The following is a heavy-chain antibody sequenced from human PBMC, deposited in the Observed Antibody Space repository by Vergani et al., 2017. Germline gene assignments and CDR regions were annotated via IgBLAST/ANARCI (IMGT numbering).Heavy chain of an antibody. CDR1: GYTFTGYY. J-gene: IGHJ5*02. V-gene: IGHV1-46*03. D-gene: IGHD2-2*01. CDR3: ARADCSSTSCRGRGWFDP. CDR2: INPSGGST. Sequence: QVQLVQSGAEVKKPGASVKVSCKASGYTFTGYYMHWVRQAPGQGLEWMGWINPSGGSTSYAQKFQGRVTMTRDTSTSTVYMELSSLRSEDTAVYYCARADCSSTSCRGRGWFDPWGQGTLVTVSS.